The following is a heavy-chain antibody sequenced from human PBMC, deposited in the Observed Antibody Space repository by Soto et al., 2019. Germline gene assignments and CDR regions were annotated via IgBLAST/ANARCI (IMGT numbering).Heavy chain of an antibody. CDR1: GFTFSSYA. CDR3: ARGSPRNTDFDY. Sequence: GGSLRLSCAASGFTFSSYAMHWVRQAPGKGLEWVAVISYDGSNKYYADSVKGRFTISRDNSKNTYLQMNSLRAEDTAVYYCARGSPRNTDFDYWGQGTLVTVSS. J-gene: IGHJ4*02. CDR2: ISYDGSNK. V-gene: IGHV3-30-3*01. D-gene: IGHD1-1*01.